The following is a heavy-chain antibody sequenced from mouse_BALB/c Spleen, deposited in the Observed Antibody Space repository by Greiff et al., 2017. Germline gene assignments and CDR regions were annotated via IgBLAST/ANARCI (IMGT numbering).Heavy chain of an antibody. V-gene: IGHV5-6-3*01. J-gene: IGHJ1*01. D-gene: IGHD1-1*01. CDR1: GFTFSSYG. Sequence: EVQLVESGGGLVQPGGSLKLSCAASGFTFSSYGMSWVRQTPDKRLELVATINSNGGSTYYPDSVKGRFTISRDNAKNTLYLQMSSLKSDDTAMYYCARRPYYYGSSYDWYFDVWGAGTTVTVSS. CDR2: INSNGGST. CDR3: ARRPYYYGSSYDWYFDV.